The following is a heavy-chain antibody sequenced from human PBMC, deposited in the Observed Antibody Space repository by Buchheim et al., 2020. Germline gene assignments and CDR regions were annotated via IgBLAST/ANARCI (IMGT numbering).Heavy chain of an antibody. D-gene: IGHD1-14*01. V-gene: IGHV4-34*01. CDR1: GGSFSGYY. CDR2: INHSGST. Sequence: QVQLQQWGAGLLKPSETLSLTCAVSGGSFSGYYWSWIRQPPGKGLEWIGEINHSGSTNYNPSLKSRVTISVDTSKNQFSLKLGSVTAADTAVDYGASGRDRVRYYYYGMDVWGQGTT. CDR3: ASGRDRVRYYYYGMDV. J-gene: IGHJ6*02.